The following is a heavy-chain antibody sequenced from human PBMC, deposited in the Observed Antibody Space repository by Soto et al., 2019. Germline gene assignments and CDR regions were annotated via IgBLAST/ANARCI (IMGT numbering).Heavy chain of an antibody. J-gene: IGHJ5*02. D-gene: IGHD1-1*01. CDR3: ARTIRRYNWISD. V-gene: IGHV4-59*01. CDR2: IYYSGST. Sequence: QVQLQESGPGLVKPSETLSLTCTVSGGSISSYYWSWIRQPPGKGLEWIGYIYYSGSTNYNPSLKSRVTISVDTSKNQFSLKLSSVTAADTAVYYCARTIRRYNWISDWGQGTLVTVSS. CDR1: GGSISSYY.